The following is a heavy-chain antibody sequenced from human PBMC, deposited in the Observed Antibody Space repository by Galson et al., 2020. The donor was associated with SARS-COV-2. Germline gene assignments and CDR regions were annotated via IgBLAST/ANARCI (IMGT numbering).Heavy chain of an antibody. CDR2: INPSGGST. Sequence: ASVKVSCKASGCTFTSYYMHWVRQAPGQGLEWMGIINPSGGSTSYAQKFQGRVTMTRDTSTSTVYMELSSLRSEDTAVYYCARGDGWSYYDSSGRKNWFDPWGQGTLVTVSS. V-gene: IGHV1-46*01. CDR3: ARGDGWSYYDSSGRKNWFDP. J-gene: IGHJ5*02. CDR1: GCTFTSYY. D-gene: IGHD3-22*01.